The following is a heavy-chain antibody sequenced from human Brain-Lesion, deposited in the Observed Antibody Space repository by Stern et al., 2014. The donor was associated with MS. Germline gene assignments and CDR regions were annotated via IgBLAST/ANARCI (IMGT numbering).Heavy chain of an antibody. CDR2: VKQDGSET. V-gene: IGHV3-7*01. D-gene: IGHD6-19*01. CDR3: VRAAFTTGWYYWYFDL. J-gene: IGHJ2*01. CDR1: GFPFSNYW. Sequence: EVQLEESGGGLVQPGGSLRLSCAASGFPFSNYWMNWVRQAPGKGLEWVANVKQDGSETYYVDSVKGRFTISRDNAKNSLYLQVNSLRAEDTAVYYCVRAAFTTGWYYWYFDLWGRGTLVTVSS.